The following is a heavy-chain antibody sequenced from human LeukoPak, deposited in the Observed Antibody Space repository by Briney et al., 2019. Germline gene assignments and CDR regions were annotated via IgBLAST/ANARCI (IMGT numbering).Heavy chain of an antibody. J-gene: IGHJ4*02. V-gene: IGHV1-18*01. Sequence: ASVKVSCKASGYTFTSYGISWVRQAPGQGLEWMGWISAYNGNTNYAQKLQGRVTMTTDTSTSTAYMELRSLRSDDTAVYYCARDWAGGEAYIVAASFDYWGQGTLVTVSS. D-gene: IGHD5-12*01. CDR3: ARDWAGGEAYIVAASFDY. CDR2: ISAYNGNT. CDR1: GYTFTSYG.